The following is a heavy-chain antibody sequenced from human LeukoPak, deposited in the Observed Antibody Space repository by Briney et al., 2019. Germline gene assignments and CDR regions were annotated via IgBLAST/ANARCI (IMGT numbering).Heavy chain of an antibody. J-gene: IGHJ4*02. CDR1: GGSFSGNY. D-gene: IGHD2-21*01. Sequence: SETLSLTCAVYGGSFSGNYWTLIRQTPGRGLEWIGESSPTGDITGYNPSLRGRATISVDSSKKQFSLKLASVTAADTGVYYCARVPDFIARPCDSWGPGTLVTVSS. CDR3: ARVPDFIARPCDS. CDR2: SSPTGDIT. V-gene: IGHV4-34*01.